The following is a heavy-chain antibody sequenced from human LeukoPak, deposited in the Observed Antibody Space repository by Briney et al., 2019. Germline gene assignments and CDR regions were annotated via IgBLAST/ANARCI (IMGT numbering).Heavy chain of an antibody. J-gene: IGHJ4*02. Sequence: PGGSLRLSCEASGFTSISYWMSWVRQAPGKGLEWVANIKQDGSEKYYVDSVKGRFTISRDNAKNSLYLQMNSLRAEDTAVYYCARDRGRFLEWLLDPFDYWGQGTLVTVSS. D-gene: IGHD3-3*01. V-gene: IGHV3-7*01. CDR2: IKQDGSEK. CDR1: GFTSISYW. CDR3: ARDRGRFLEWLLDPFDY.